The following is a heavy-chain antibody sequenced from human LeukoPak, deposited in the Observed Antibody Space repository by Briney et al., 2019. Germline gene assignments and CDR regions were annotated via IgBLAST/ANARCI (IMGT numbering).Heavy chain of an antibody. V-gene: IGHV1-18*01. D-gene: IGHD3-16*01. CDR2: ISAFNGNT. J-gene: IGHJ4*02. Sequence: ASVKVSCTASGYIFTSYGVSWVRQAPGQGLEWMGWISAFNGNTNYAQKFRGRVTMTTEASTSTAYMELRSLRSDDTAFYYCAREPGLARSTFFDYWGQGTLVTVST. CDR1: GYIFTSYG. CDR3: AREPGLARSTFFDY.